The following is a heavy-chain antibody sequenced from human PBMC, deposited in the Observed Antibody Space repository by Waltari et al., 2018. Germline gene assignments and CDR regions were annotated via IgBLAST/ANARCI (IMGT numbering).Heavy chain of an antibody. J-gene: IGHJ6*02. D-gene: IGHD3-3*01. Sequence: EVQLVESGGGLVQPGGSLSLSCAASGFTVSRNYMSVVRQPPGKGLEWVSFIYSGDSTYYADSGKGRFTISRDSSKNTLYLQMSSLRAEDTAVYYCARAPDDDFWSGYYMDVWGQGTTVTVSS. CDR3: ARAPDDDFWSGYYMDV. CDR2: IYSGDST. V-gene: IGHV3-66*02. CDR1: GFTVSRNY.